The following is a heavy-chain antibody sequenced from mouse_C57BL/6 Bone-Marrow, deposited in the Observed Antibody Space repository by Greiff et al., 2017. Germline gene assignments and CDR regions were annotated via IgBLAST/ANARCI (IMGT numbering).Heavy chain of an antibody. J-gene: IGHJ3*01. Sequence: VQLQQPGAELVRPGTSVKLSCKASGYTFTSYWMHWVKQRPGQGLEWIGVIDPSDSYTNYNQKFKGKATLTVDTSSSTAYMQLSSLTSEDSAVYYCARYRYWGQGTLVTVSA. CDR1: GYTFTSYW. V-gene: IGHV1-59*01. CDR3: ARYRY. CDR2: IDPSDSYT.